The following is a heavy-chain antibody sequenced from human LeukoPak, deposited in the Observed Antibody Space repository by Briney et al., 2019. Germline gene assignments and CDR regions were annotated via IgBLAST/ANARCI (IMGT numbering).Heavy chain of an antibody. Sequence: GGTLRLSCAASGFTFSSYGMSWVRQAPGKGLEWVSAISGSGGSTGYADSVKGRFTISRDNAKNSLYLQMNSLRAEDTALYYCAREGSGFDYWGQGTLVTVSS. J-gene: IGHJ4*02. CDR2: ISGSGGST. CDR1: GFTFSSYG. V-gene: IGHV3-20*04. CDR3: AREGSGFDY.